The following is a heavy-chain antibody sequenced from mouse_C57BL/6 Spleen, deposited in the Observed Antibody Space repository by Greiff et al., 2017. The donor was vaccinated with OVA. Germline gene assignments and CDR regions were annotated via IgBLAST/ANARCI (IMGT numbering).Heavy chain of an antibody. CDR3: AGTTVVATPYYFDY. J-gene: IGHJ2*01. CDR2: IHPNSGST. CDR1: GYTFTSYW. Sequence: VQLQQPGAELVKPGASVKLSCKASGYTFTSYWMHWVKQRPGQGLEWIGMIHPNSGSTNYNEKFKSKATLTVDKSSSTAYMQLSSLTSEDSAVYYCAGTTVVATPYYFDYWGQGTTLTVSS. D-gene: IGHD1-1*01. V-gene: IGHV1-64*01.